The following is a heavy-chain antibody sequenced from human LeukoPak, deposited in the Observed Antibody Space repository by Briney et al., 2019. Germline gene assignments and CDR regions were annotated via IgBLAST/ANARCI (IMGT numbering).Heavy chain of an antibody. V-gene: IGHV4-59*08. CDR3: ARHSHSSSTIDY. CDR2: IYYTGTT. J-gene: IGHJ4*02. D-gene: IGHD6-6*01. CDR1: GGPISGTYY. Sequence: SETLSLTCTVSGGPISGTYYWSWIRQPPGKGLEWIGYIYYTGTTDSNPSLKSRVTISLDTSKNQFSLNLSSVTAADTAVYYCARHSHSSSTIDYWGQGTLVTVSS.